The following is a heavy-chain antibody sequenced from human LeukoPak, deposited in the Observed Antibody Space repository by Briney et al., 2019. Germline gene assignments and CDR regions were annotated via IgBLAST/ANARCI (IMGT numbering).Heavy chain of an antibody. J-gene: IGHJ6*03. CDR3: AGVYGGNLRHLYYNMDV. V-gene: IGHV3-43*01. D-gene: IGHD4-23*01. CDR1: GFTFDDYT. CDR2: ISWDGGST. Sequence: GGSLRLSCAASGFTFDDYTMHWVRQAPGKGLEWVSLISWDGGSTYYADSAKGRFTISRDNSKNSLYLQMNSLRTEDTALYYCAGVYGGNLRHLYYNMDVWGKGTTVTVSS.